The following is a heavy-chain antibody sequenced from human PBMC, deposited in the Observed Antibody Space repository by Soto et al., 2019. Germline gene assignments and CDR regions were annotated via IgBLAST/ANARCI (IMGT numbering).Heavy chain of an antibody. J-gene: IGHJ4*02. V-gene: IGHV1-69*01. D-gene: IGHD6-6*01. Sequence: QVQLVQSGAEVKKPGSSVKVSCKASGGTFSSYAISWVRQAPGQGLEWMGGNIPIFGTANYAQKFQGRVTITADESTSTAYMGLSSLRSEDTAGYYCAIRIAARPGPFDYWGQGTLVTVSS. CDR3: AIRIAARPGPFDY. CDR2: NIPIFGTA. CDR1: GGTFSSYA.